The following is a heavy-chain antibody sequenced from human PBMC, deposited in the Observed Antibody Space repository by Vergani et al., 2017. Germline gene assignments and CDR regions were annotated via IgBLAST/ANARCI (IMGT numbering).Heavy chain of an antibody. J-gene: IGHJ5*02. CDR1: GFTFSSYW. Sequence: EVQLVESGGGLVQPGGSLRLSCAASGFTFSSYWMSWVRQAPGKGLEWVANIKQDGSEKYYVDSVKGRFTISRDNAKNSLYLQMNSLRAEDTAVYYCAGVLAARTGNWFDPWGQGTLVTVSS. CDR3: AGVLAARTGNWFDP. D-gene: IGHD6-6*01. CDR2: IKQDGSEK. V-gene: IGHV3-7*01.